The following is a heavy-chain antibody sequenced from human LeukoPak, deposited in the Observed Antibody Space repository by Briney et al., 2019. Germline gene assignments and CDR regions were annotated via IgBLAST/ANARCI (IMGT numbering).Heavy chain of an antibody. V-gene: IGHV4-31*03. J-gene: IGHJ3*02. D-gene: IGHD3-22*01. CDR1: GGSISSGGYY. Sequence: PSETLSLTCTVSGGSISSGGYYWSWIRQHPGKGLEWIGYIYYSGSTYYNPSLKSRVTISVDTSKNQFSLKLSSVTAADTAVYYCARASTSYYYDSSGYSGSPLVLTLDPPRQVDIWGQGTMVTVSS. CDR2: IYYSGST. CDR3: ARASTSYYYDSSGYSGSPLVLTLDPPRQVDI.